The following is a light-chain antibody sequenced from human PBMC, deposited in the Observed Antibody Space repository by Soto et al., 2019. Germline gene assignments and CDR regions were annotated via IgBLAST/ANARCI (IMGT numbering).Light chain of an antibody. V-gene: IGKV3-20*01. Sequence: EIVLTQSPGTLSLSPGERTTLSCRASQSVSSSYLAWYQQKPGQAPRLLLYGASSRATGIPDRFSGSGSGTDFTLSISRLEPEDFSVYDCQQYGSSPYTFGQGTKVDIK. CDR2: GAS. CDR1: QSVSSSY. CDR3: QQYGSSPYT. J-gene: IGKJ2*01.